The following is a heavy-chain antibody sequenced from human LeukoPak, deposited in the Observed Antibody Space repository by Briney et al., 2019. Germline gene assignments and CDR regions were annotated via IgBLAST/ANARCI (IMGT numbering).Heavy chain of an antibody. CDR3: ARGEGWLQFLSAVPLDY. V-gene: IGHV3-30*03. D-gene: IGHD5-24*01. J-gene: IGHJ4*02. CDR1: GFTFSSYG. CDR2: ISYDGSNK. Sequence: GGSLRLSCAASGFTFSSYGMHWVRQAPGKGLEWVAVISYDGSNKYYADSVKGRFTISRDNSKNTLYLQMNSLRAEDTAVYYCARGEGWLQFLSAVPLDYWGQGTLVTVSS.